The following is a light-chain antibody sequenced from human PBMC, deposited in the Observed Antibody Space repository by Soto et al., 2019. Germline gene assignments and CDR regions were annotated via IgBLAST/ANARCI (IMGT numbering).Light chain of an antibody. CDR1: QSLVPSDGNTY. V-gene: IGKV2-24*01. CDR3: MQATQFPIT. J-gene: IGKJ5*01. CDR2: KNS. Sequence: DIVMTQTPLSSPVTLGQPASISCRSSQSLVPSDGNTYLSWLQQRPGQPPRLLIYKNSDRFSGVPDSLSVSGGRTDFTLKISRVEAVDVGVDYCMQATQFPITFGQGTRLELK.